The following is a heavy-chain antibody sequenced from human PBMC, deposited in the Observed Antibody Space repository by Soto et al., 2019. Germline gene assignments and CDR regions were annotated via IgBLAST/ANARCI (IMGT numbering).Heavy chain of an antibody. CDR1: GGSISSYY. V-gene: IGHV4-59*01. Sequence: SETLSLTCTVSGGSISSYYWSWIRQPPGKGLEWIGYIYYSGSTNYNPSLKSRVTISVDTSKNQFSLKLSPVTAADTAVYYCAREWGGRYDNGDYYYGMEVWGQGTTVSVSS. J-gene: IGHJ6*01. CDR3: AREWGGRYDNGDYYYGMEV. CDR2: IYYSGST. D-gene: IGHD3-16*01.